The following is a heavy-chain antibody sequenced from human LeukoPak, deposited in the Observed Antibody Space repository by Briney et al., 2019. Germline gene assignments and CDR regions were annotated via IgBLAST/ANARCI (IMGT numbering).Heavy chain of an antibody. CDR2: ISNSGAST. CDR3: AKKYHGSGSYAAFDV. V-gene: IGHV3-23*01. D-gene: IGHD3-10*01. Sequence: PGGSLRLSCAASGFTFSSYGMNWVRQAPGKGLEWVSGISNSGASTYYADSVKGRFTISRDNSKNTLYLQMNSLRAEDTALFYCAKKYHGSGSYAAFDVWGQGAMVTVS. CDR1: GFTFSSYG. J-gene: IGHJ3*01.